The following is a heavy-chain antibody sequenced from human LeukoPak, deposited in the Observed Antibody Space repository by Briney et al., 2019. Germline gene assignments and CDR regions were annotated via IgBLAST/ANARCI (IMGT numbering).Heavy chain of an antibody. CDR3: ARDPGGYDY. CDR1: GFTFSSYW. CDR2: IKQDGSEK. V-gene: IGHV3-7*01. D-gene: IGHD3-10*01. J-gene: IGHJ4*02. Sequence: GGSLRLSCAASGFTFSSYWMNWVRQAPGKGLEWVASIKQDGSEKYYVDSVKGRFTVSRDNAKNSLYLQMNSLRAEDTAVYYCARDPGGYDYWGQGTLVTVSS.